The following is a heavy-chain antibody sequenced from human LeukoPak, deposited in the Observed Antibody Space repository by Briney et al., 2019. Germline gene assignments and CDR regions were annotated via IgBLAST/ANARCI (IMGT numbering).Heavy chain of an antibody. CDR3: ARVAAAGTLYRKDFDY. V-gene: IGHV1-8*03. CDR2: MNPNSGNT. J-gene: IGHJ4*02. D-gene: IGHD6-13*01. CDR1: GYTFTSYD. Sequence: ASVKVSCKASGYTFTSYDINWVRQATGQGLEWMGWMNPNSGNTGYAQKFQGSVTITRNTSISTAYMELSSLRSEDTAVYYCARVAAAGTLYRKDFDYWGQGTLVTVSS.